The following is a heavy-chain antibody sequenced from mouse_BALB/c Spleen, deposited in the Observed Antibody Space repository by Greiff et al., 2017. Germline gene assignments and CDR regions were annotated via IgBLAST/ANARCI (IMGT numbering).Heavy chain of an antibody. CDR3: ARVYYVYYAMDY. Sequence: EVQLQESGAELVKPGASVKLSCTASGFNIKDTYMHWVKQRPEQGLEWIGRIDPANGNTKYDPKFQGKATITADTSSNTAYLQLSSLTSEDTAVYYCARVYYVYYAMDYWGQGTSVTVSS. J-gene: IGHJ4*01. V-gene: IGHV14-3*02. CDR1: GFNIKDTY. CDR2: IDPANGNT. D-gene: IGHD1-1*01.